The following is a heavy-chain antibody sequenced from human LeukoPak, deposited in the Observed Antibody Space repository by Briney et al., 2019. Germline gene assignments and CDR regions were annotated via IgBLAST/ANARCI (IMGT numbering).Heavy chain of an antibody. D-gene: IGHD3-3*01. CDR2: ISSSSSYI. J-gene: IGHJ3*02. CDR3: AREVLRFLRVVQNAFDI. Sequence: TGGSLRLSCAASGFTFSSYSMNWVRQAPGKGLEWVSSISSSSSYIYYADSVKGRFTISRDNAKNSLYLQMNSLRAEDTAVYYCAREVLRFLRVVQNAFDIWGQGTMVTVSS. V-gene: IGHV3-21*01. CDR1: GFTFSSYS.